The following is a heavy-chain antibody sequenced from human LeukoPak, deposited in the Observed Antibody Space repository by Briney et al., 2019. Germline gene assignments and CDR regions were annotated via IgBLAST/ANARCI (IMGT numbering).Heavy chain of an antibody. Sequence: SETLSLTCAVYGGSFSGYYWSWIRQPPGKGLEWIGEINHSGSTNYNPSLKSRVTISVDTSKNQFSLKLSSVTAADTAVYYCASQGIAAAGNEFDYWGQGTLVTVSS. D-gene: IGHD6-13*01. CDR1: GGSFSGYY. CDR3: ASQGIAAAGNEFDY. V-gene: IGHV4-34*01. J-gene: IGHJ4*02. CDR2: INHSGST.